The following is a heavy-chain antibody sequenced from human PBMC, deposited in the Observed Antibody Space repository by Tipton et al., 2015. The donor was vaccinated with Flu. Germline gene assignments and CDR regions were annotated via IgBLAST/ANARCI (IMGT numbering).Heavy chain of an antibody. CDR3: ARAGVVATISWIDV. Sequence: QLVQSGGGLVKPGGSLRLSCAASGFTFSSYSMNWVRQAPGKGLVWVSSISSSSSYIYYADSVKGRFTISRDNAKNSLYLQMNRMRAEDTAVYYCARAGVVATISWIDVWSQGTTVTVSS. D-gene: IGHD5-12*01. J-gene: IGHJ6*02. CDR2: ISSSSSYI. V-gene: IGHV3-21*01. CDR1: GFTFSSYS.